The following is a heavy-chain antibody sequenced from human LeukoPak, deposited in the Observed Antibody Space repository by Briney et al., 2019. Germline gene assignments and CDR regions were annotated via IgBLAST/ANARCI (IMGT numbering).Heavy chain of an antibody. J-gene: IGHJ6*03. CDR3: ARQLSTGPYYYYYMDV. Sequence: SETLSLTCAVYAGPFNGYYWSWIRQPPGKGLEWIGEIYHSGSTNYNPSLKSRVTISVDKSKNQFSLKLSSVTAADTAVYYCARQLSTGPYYYYYMDVWGKGTTVTVSS. CDR2: IYHSGST. V-gene: IGHV4-34*01. D-gene: IGHD1-1*01. CDR1: AGPFNGYY.